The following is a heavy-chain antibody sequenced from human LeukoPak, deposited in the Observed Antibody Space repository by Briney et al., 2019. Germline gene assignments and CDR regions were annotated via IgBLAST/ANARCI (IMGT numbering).Heavy chain of an antibody. V-gene: IGHV3-30*02. CDR2: IRCDGSNK. Sequence: GGSLRLSCAASGFTFSSYGMHWVRQAPGKGLEWVSFIRCDGSNKYYADSVKGRFTISRDNSKNTLYLQMNSLIAEETAVYYFPNFVSDSNSPFDYWGQGTLVTVSS. J-gene: IGHJ4*02. CDR1: GFTFSSYG. CDR3: PNFVSDSNSPFDY. D-gene: IGHD4-23*01.